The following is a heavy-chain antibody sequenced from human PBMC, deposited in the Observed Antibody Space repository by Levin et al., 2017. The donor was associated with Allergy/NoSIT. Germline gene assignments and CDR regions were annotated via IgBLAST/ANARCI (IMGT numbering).Heavy chain of an antibody. Sequence: GGSLRLSCAASGFTFSSYAMSWVRQAPGKGLEWVSAISGSGGSTYYADSVKGRFTISRDNSKNTLYLQMNSLRAEDTAVYYCAKVGKPSGYSSSGYQFDYWGQGTLVTVSS. D-gene: IGHD6-13*01. CDR1: GFTFSSYA. V-gene: IGHV3-23*01. CDR2: ISGSGGST. CDR3: AKVGKPSGYSSSGYQFDY. J-gene: IGHJ4*02.